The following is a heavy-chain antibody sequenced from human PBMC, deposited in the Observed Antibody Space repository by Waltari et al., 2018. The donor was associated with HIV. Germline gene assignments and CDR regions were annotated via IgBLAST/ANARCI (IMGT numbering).Heavy chain of an antibody. CDR2: IYYTGST. CDR3: ARDRFCNGNGCSPSDAFDV. J-gene: IGHJ3*01. CDR1: GGSVSSSGSP. D-gene: IGHD2-15*01. Sequence: QLRLQDYGPGLLKPSQTLSITCSVPGGSVSSSGSPWSWNWQSPGKGLEWIGYIYYTGSTYYNPSLKSRVNISLDRSKNQFSLRLSYVSAADTAVYYCARDRFCNGNGCSPSDAFDVWGQGRMVTVSS. V-gene: IGHV4-30-2*06.